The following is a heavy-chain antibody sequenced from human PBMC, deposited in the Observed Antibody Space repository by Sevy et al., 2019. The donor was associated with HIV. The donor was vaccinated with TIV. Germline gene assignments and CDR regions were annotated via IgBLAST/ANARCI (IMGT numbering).Heavy chain of an antibody. CDR1: GFTFSDYA. J-gene: IGHJ4*02. V-gene: IGHV3-30*04. Sequence: AGSLRLSCAASGFTFSDYAIHWVRQAPGKGLEWLAVISYHGRNQFYADSVRGRFTISRDDSKNTVYLQMNSLRPDDTAVYYCARKQFGLPFDYWGQGTLVTVSS. D-gene: IGHD6-6*01. CDR2: ISYHGRNQ. CDR3: ARKQFGLPFDY.